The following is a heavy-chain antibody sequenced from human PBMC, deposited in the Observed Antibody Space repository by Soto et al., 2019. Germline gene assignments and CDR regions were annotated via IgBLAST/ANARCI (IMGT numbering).Heavy chain of an antibody. Sequence: QVQLVQSGAEVKKPGSSVKVSCKASGGTFSSYAISWVRQAPGQGLEWMGGIIPIFGTANYAQKFQGRVTITADESTSTAYMELSILRSEDTAVYYCASKRGPKSGDYYYGMQVWGQGTTVTVSS. V-gene: IGHV1-69*12. CDR3: ASKRGPKSGDYYYGMQV. J-gene: IGHJ6*02. CDR1: GGTFSSYA. CDR2: IIPIFGTA.